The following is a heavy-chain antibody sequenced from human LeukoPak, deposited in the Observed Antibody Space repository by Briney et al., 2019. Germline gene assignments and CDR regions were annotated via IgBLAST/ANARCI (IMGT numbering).Heavy chain of an antibody. V-gene: IGHV4-34*01. CDR3: VSLGEFYFDY. D-gene: IGHD3-10*01. CDR1: GGSFSAYY. Sequence: PSETLSLTCAVYGGSFSAYYWGWIRQPPGKGLEWIGEINHSGSTNYNPSLKSRVTISVDTSKNQFSLKLSSVTAADTAVYYCVSLGEFYFDYWGQGTLVTVSS. CDR2: INHSGST. J-gene: IGHJ4*02.